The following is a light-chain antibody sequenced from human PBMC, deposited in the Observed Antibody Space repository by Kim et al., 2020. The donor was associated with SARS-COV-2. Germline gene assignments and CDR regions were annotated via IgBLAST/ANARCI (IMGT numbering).Light chain of an antibody. CDR1: KLGDKY. J-gene: IGLJ3*02. V-gene: IGLV3-1*01. Sequence: VSPGQSASITCSGDKLGDKYACWYQQKPGQSPLLVIYQDSKRPSGIPELFSGSNSGNTATLTISGTQAMDEADYYCQAWDSSTWVFGGGTQLTVL. CDR3: QAWDSSTWV. CDR2: QDS.